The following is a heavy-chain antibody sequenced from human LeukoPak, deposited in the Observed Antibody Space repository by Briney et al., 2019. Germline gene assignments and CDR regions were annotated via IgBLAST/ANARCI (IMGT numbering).Heavy chain of an antibody. CDR2: IYSGGST. D-gene: IGHD2-2*02. J-gene: IGHJ4*02. Sequence: GGSLRLSCAASGFTVSSNYMSWVRQAPGKGLEWVSVIYSGGSTYYADSVKGRFTISRDNAKNSLYLQMNSLRAEDMALYYCAKGHCSSTSCYIGYWGQGTLVTVSS. V-gene: IGHV3-53*05. CDR1: GFTVSSNY. CDR3: AKGHCSSTSCYIGY.